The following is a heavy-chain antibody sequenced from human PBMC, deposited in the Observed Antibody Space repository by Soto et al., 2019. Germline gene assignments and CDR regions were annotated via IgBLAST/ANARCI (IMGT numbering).Heavy chain of an antibody. CDR3: ARVADSLDYYGSGSYDLDV. D-gene: IGHD3-10*01. V-gene: IGHV1-18*01. Sequence: ASVKVSCKASGYTFTSYGISWVRQAPGQGLEWMGWISAYNGNTNYAQKLQGRVTMTTDTSTSTAYMELRSLSSDDTAVYYCARVADSLDYYGSGSYDLDVWGQGTTVNVSS. J-gene: IGHJ6*02. CDR2: ISAYNGNT. CDR1: GYTFTSYG.